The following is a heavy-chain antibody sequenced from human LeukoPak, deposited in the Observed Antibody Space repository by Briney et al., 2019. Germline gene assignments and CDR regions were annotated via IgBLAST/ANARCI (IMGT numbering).Heavy chain of an antibody. CDR1: GGSISSYY. CDR3: ARAHYDFWSGYNNNWFDP. J-gene: IGHJ5*02. Sequence: SETLSLTCTVSGGSISSYYWSWIRQPAGKGLEWIGRIYISGSTNYNPSLKSRVTMSVDTSKNQFSLKLSSVTAADTAVYYCARAHYDFWSGYNNNWFDPWGQGTLVTVSS. CDR2: IYISGST. D-gene: IGHD3-3*01. V-gene: IGHV4-4*07.